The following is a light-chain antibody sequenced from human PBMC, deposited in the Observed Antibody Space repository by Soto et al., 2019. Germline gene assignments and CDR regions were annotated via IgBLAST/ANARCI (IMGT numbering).Light chain of an antibody. J-gene: IGLJ2*01. V-gene: IGLV2-8*01. Sequence: QSALTQPPSASGSPGQSVTISCTGTSSDVGNYNYVSWYQQHPGKAPKLMIYEVSKRPSGVPDRFSGSKSGNTASLTVSGLQAEDEADFYCSSYADTNNLVFGGGTKVTV. CDR3: SSYADTNNLV. CDR2: EVS. CDR1: SSDVGNYNY.